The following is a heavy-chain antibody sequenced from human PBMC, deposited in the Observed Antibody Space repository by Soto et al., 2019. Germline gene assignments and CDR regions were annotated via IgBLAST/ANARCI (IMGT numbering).Heavy chain of an antibody. Sequence: PSETLSLSCTDSGGSISSGDYYWSWIRQPPGKGLEWIGYIYYSGSTYYNPSLKSRVTISVDTSKNQFSLKLSSVTAADTAVYYCARHTTRYTMNDYWGQGTLVTVSS. CDR3: ARHTTRYTMNDY. V-gene: IGHV4-30-4*01. J-gene: IGHJ4*02. CDR2: IYYSGST. D-gene: IGHD3-22*01. CDR1: GGSISSGDYY.